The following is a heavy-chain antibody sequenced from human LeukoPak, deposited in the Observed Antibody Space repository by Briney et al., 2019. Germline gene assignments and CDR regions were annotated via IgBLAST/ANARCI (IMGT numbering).Heavy chain of an antibody. CDR2: IYYSGST. V-gene: IGHV4-59*01. J-gene: IGHJ4*02. D-gene: IGHD6-13*01. Sequence: SETLSLTCTVSGGSISSYYWSWIRQPPGKGLEWIGYIYYSGSTNYNPSLKSRVTISVDTSKNQFSLKLSSVTAADTAVYYCARDDPAAAGKYFDYWGQGALVTVSS. CDR3: ARDDPAAAGKYFDY. CDR1: GGSISSYY.